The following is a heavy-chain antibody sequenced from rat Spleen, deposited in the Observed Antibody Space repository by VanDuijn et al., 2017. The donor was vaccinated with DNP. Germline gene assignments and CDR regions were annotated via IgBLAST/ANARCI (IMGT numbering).Heavy chain of an antibody. Sequence: DVQLVESRGSLVQAGRSLIVTCSASGFTFSDYNTAWVRQAPKKGLEWVATITYDGSSTYCRDSVKGRFTISRDNAKSTLYLQIDSLRSEDTATYYCTTFEGTNAWGQGTSVTVSS. CDR2: ITYDGSST. D-gene: IGHD1-11*01. V-gene: IGHV5S10*01. CDR1: GFTFSDYN. J-gene: IGHJ4*01. CDR3: TTFEGTNA.